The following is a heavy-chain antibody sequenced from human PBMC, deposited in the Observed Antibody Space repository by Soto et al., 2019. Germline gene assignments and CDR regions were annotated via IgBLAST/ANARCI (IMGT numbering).Heavy chain of an antibody. V-gene: IGHV4-30-4*01. J-gene: IGHJ4*02. D-gene: IGHD3-9*01. CDR1: GGSVTSSDFY. Sequence: SETLSLTCSVSGGSVTSSDFYWSWLRQPPGKGLEWIGYIYYSENSYYGPSLGTRVTISLDTSKSQFSLKLTSVTAADSAVYFCARLEGLATISYYFDFWGPGALVTVSS. CDR2: IYYSENS. CDR3: ARLEGLATISYYFDF.